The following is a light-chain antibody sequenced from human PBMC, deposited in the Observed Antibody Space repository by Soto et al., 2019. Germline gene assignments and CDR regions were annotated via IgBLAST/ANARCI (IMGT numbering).Light chain of an antibody. V-gene: IGKV1-39*01. J-gene: IGKJ1*01. CDR2: AAS. CDR1: QTIIGY. Sequence: HMTQSPAALSASIGGSVTITGPASQTIIGYLNWYQQKPGKAPRLLINAASNLQSGVPSRFRGSGSETDFTLTITSLQPEDFATYYCQQSYTTPRTFGQGTKVDIK. CDR3: QQSYTTPRT.